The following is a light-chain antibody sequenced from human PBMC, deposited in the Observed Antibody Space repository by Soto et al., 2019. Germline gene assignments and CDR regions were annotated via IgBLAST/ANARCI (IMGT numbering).Light chain of an antibody. J-gene: IGLJ3*02. V-gene: IGLV2-14*01. CDR3: ASHAGSSHAWV. CDR1: SSDVGGYNY. Sequence: QSVLTQPASVSGSPGQSITISCTGTSSDVGGYNYVSWYQQHPGKAPKLMIYEVSNRPSGVSNRFSGSKSGNTASLTISGLQAEDEADYYCASHAGSSHAWVFGGGTQLTVL. CDR2: EVS.